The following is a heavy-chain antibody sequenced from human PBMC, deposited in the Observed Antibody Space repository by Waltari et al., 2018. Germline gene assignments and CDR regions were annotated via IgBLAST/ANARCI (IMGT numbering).Heavy chain of an antibody. CDR1: GDSVTSANW. D-gene: IGHD2-15*01. CDR2: VPSTGXX. CDR3: ARDRGRGLYLDV. V-gene: IGHV4-4*03. Sequence: QLQESGPGLVKPPGTLSLSCAVSGDSVTSANWLSWVRQSPQRGLEWIGQVPSTGXXXXRPSFASRVTMSLDASNNQFSLKVTSATAADTAVYYCARDRGRGLYLDVWGPGTLVTVSP. J-gene: IGHJ4*02.